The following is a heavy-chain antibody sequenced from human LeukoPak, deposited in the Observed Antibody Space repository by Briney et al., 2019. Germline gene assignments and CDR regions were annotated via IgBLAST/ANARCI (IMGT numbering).Heavy chain of an antibody. CDR3: AKVFGEYDY. Sequence: GGSLRLSCAASGFTFSSYGMHWVRQAPGKGLEWVAVISYDGSNKYYAGSVKGRFTISRDNSKNTLYLQMNSLRAEDTAVYYCAKVFGEYDYWGQGTLVTVSS. D-gene: IGHD3-10*02. V-gene: IGHV3-30*18. CDR1: GFTFSSYG. CDR2: ISYDGSNK. J-gene: IGHJ4*02.